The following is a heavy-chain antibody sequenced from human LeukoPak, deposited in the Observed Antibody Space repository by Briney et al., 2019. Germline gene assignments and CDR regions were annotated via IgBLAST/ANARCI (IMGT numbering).Heavy chain of an antibody. CDR2: ISNSSSYK. V-gene: IGHV3-21*01. CDR1: GFTFSSYS. D-gene: IGHD3-10*01. Sequence: PGGSLRLSCAASGFTFSSYSLNWVRQAPGKGLEWVSSISNSSSYKYYADSVKGRFTISRDNAKNSLYLQINSLRAEDTAVYYCARAPYYGSGSEGWFDPWGQGTLVTVSS. CDR3: ARAPYYGSGSEGWFDP. J-gene: IGHJ5*02.